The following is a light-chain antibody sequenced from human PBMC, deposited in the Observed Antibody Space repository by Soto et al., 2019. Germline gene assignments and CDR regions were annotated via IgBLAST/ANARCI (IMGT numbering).Light chain of an antibody. CDR2: DNN. CDR1: SSNIGNNH. Sequence: QSVLTQPPSVSAAPGQKVTVSCSGSSSNIGNNHVSWYQHLPGTAPKVLIYDNNKRPSGIPDRFSGSKSATSATLDITGLQTGDEADYYCVSWDRSLRGWVFGGGTKLTVL. J-gene: IGLJ3*02. V-gene: IGLV1-51*01. CDR3: VSWDRSLRGWV.